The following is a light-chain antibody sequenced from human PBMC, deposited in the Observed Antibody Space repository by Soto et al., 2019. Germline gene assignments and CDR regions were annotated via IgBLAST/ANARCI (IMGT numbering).Light chain of an antibody. J-gene: IGKJ1*01. CDR2: AAS. V-gene: IGKV1-39*01. CDR3: QQSYSTPET. CDR1: QSISNY. Sequence: DIQMTQSPSSLSASVGDRVTITCRASQSISNYLNWYQQKPGKAPNLLIFAASSLQSGVPSRISGSGSGTDFTLTISSLQPEDFATYYCQQSYSTPETFGQGTK.